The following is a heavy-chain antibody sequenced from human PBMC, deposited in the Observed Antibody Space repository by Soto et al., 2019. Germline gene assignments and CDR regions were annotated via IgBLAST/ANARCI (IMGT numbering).Heavy chain of an antibody. V-gene: IGHV3-7*03. CDR1: GLTLSRSW. D-gene: IGHD5-12*01. CDR3: AKGYTGYVFFDS. Sequence: EVQLVESGGDLVQPGGSLRLSCAASGLTLSRSWMSWVRQAPGKGLEWVAHIRHDGGEKYYVDSVNGRFTISRDNAANSLYLQMNGLRAEDTAVYYCAKGYTGYVFFDSWGQGTLVTVSS. J-gene: IGHJ4*02. CDR2: IRHDGGEK.